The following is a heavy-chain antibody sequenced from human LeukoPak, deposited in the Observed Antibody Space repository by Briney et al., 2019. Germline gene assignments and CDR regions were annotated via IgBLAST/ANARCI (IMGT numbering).Heavy chain of an antibody. D-gene: IGHD4-23*01. CDR1: GFTFSSYD. CDR2: IGTAGDT. J-gene: IGHJ3*02. Sequence: PGGSLRLSCAASGFTFSSYDMHWVRQATGKGLEWVSAIGTAGDTYYPGSVKGRFTISRENAKNSLYLQMNSLSAGDTAVYYCARVGGGDAFDIWGQGTMVTVSS. V-gene: IGHV3-13*01. CDR3: ARVGGGDAFDI.